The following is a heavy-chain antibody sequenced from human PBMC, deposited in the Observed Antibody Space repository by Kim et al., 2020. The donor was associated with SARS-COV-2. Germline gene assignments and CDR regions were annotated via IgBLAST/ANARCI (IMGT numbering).Heavy chain of an antibody. V-gene: IGHV7-4-1*02. J-gene: IGHJ4*02. CDR3: ARDKDSSGYLYDY. Sequence: YAQGFTGRFVFSLDTSVSTAYLQISSLKAEDTAVYYCARDKDSSGYLYDYWGQGTLVTVSS. D-gene: IGHD3-22*01.